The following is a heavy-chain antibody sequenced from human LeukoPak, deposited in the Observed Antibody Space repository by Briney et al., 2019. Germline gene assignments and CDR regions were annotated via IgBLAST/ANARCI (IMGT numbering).Heavy chain of an antibody. CDR3: ARVYSSSWPQAFDL. CDR2: IHYTGTT. CDR1: GDSISGFY. Sequence: SETLSLTCSVSGDSISGFYWGWIRQPPGKGLEWIGIIHYTGTTNYNPSLISRVTISVDTSKNQFSLRLTSVTAADTAVYFCARVYSSSWPQAFDLWGQGALVTVSS. V-gene: IGHV4-59*01. J-gene: IGHJ3*01. D-gene: IGHD2-2*01.